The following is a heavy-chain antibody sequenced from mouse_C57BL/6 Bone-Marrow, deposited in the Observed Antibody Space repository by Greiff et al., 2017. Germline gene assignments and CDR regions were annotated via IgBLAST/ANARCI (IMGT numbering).Heavy chain of an antibody. CDR1: GYPFTSYW. V-gene: IGHV1-55*01. CDR3: AIIGDYGNFDC. CDR2: IYPGSGST. D-gene: IGHD2-4*01. J-gene: IGHJ2*01. Sequence: QVQLQQPGAELVKPGASVKMSCKASGYPFTSYWITWVKQRPGQGLEWIGDIYPGSGSTNSNEKFKSKATLTVDTSSSTAYMQHSSLTSEDSAVEYWAIIGDYGNFDCWGQGTTLTVSS.